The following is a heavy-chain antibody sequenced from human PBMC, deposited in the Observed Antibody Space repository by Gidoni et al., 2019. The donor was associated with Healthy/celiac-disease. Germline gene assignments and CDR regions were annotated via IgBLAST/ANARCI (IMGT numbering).Heavy chain of an antibody. J-gene: IGHJ3*02. CDR1: VGAISSYY. CDR3: ARVSYGDYYDAFDI. V-gene: IGHV4-59*01. D-gene: IGHD4-17*01. Sequence: QVQLQESGPGLVKPSETLSLTCTVSVGAISSYYWSWIRQPPGKGLEWIGYIYYSGSTNYNPSLKSRVTISVDTSKNQFSLKLSSVTAADTAVYYCARVSYGDYYDAFDIWGQGTMVTVSS. CDR2: IYYSGST.